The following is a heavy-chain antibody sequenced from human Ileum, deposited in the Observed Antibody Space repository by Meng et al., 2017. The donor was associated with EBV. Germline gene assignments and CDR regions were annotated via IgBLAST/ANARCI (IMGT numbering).Heavy chain of an antibody. Sequence: QWEELRSDLVTHSGILCLTYVGSGDSDSGSYWWRWVCQPLGKSLEIIGKVDNDEDTNYHRSIMRRVTISMDKSKNEVNLHLNSLTAADKAVYFCARSSPLVRGLDYWGQGTLVTVSS. D-gene: IGHD3-10*01. V-gene: IGHV4-4*02. J-gene: IGHJ4*02. CDR3: ARSSPLVRGLDY. CDR2: VDNDEDT. CDR1: GDSDSGSYW.